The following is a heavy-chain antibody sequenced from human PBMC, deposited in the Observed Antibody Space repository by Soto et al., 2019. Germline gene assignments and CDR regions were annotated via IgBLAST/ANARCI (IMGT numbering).Heavy chain of an antibody. CDR1: GYTLTELS. V-gene: IGHV1-24*01. Sequence: ASVKVSCKVSGYTLTELSMHWVRQAPGKGLEWMGGFDPEDGETIYAQKFQGRVTMTEDTSTDTAYMELSSLRSEDTAVYYCATPGDLAPRYYYGMDVWGQGTTVTVSS. D-gene: IGHD2-21*01. CDR3: ATPGDLAPRYYYGMDV. CDR2: FDPEDGET. J-gene: IGHJ6*02.